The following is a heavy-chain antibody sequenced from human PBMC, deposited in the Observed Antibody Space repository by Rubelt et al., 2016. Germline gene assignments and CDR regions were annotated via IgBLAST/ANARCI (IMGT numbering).Heavy chain of an antibody. J-gene: IGHJ4*02. Sequence: QVQLQESGPGLVKPSGTLSLTCAVSGGSISSSSYYWGWIRQPPGKGLEWIGSIYFSGSTYYNPSLKSRVTISVDTSKNQFSLKLSSVTAADTAVYYCARQGRITIFGVWGQGTLVTVSS. CDR1: GGSISSSSYY. D-gene: IGHD3-3*01. V-gene: IGHV4-39*01. CDR3: ARQGRITIFGV. CDR2: IYFSGST.